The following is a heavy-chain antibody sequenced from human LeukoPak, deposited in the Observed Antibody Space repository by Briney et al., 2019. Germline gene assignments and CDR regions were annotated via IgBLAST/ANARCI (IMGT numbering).Heavy chain of an antibody. V-gene: IGHV3-30-3*01. CDR1: GFTFSSYA. J-gene: IGHJ4*02. Sequence: PGGSLRLSCAASGFTFSSYAMRWVRQAPGKGLEWVAVISYDGSNKYYADSVKGRFTISRDNSKNTLYLQMNSLRAEDTAVYYCARDYSQGHDYVWGSPDYWGQGTLVTVSS. CDR2: ISYDGSNK. CDR3: ARDYSQGHDYVWGSPDY. D-gene: IGHD3-16*01.